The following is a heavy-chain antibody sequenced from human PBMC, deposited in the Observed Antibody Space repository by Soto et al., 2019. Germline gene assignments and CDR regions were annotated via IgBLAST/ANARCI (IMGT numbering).Heavy chain of an antibody. Sequence: QVQLVESGGGVVQPGRSLRLSCAASGLTFSSYGMHWVRQAPGKGLEWVAFISHDGSKTYYADSVKGRFTISRDNSKNTLYLPMNSLRAEDTAVYFCARDHSGYDLYYFDYWGQGTLVTVSS. D-gene: IGHD5-12*01. J-gene: IGHJ4*02. CDR2: ISHDGSKT. CDR1: GLTFSSYG. CDR3: ARDHSGYDLYYFDY. V-gene: IGHV3-30-3*01.